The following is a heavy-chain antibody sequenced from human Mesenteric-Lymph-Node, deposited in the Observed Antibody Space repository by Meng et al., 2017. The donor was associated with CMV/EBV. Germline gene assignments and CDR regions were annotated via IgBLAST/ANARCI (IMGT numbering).Heavy chain of an antibody. Sequence: SCAASGFTFSRYTMHWVRQAPGKGLEWVSSIKRSGDYIYYAGSVEGRFTISRDNAKNSLYLQMNSLRAEDTAIYYCARDHRYCSSTSCHDAFDIWGQGTMVTVSS. CDR3: ARDHRYCSSTSCHDAFDI. D-gene: IGHD2-2*01. J-gene: IGHJ3*02. V-gene: IGHV3-21*06. CDR2: IKRSGDYI. CDR1: GFTFSRYT.